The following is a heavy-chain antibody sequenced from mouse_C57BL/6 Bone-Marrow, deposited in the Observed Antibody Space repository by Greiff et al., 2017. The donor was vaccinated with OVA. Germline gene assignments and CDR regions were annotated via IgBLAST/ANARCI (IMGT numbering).Heavy chain of an antibody. D-gene: IGHD2-4*01. CDR2: IYPGSGST. CDR1: GYTFTSYW. V-gene: IGHV1-55*01. Sequence: QVQLQQSGAELVKPGASVKMSCKASGYTFTSYWITWVKQRPGQGLEWIGDIYPGSGSTNYNEKFKSKATLTVDTSSSTAYMQLSSLTSEDSAVDYCARPAACCDCWFAGWGKGTLVTVSA. J-gene: IGHJ3*01. CDR3: ARPAACCDCWFAG.